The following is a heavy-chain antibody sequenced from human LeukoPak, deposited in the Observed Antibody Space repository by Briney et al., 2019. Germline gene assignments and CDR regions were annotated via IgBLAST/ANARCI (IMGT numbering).Heavy chain of an antibody. Sequence: SETLSLTCAVSGGSISSGGYSWSWIRQPPGKGLEWIGYIYHSGSTYYNPSLKSRVTISVDRSKNQFSLKLSSVTAADTAVYHCARSIAVLLFDYWGQGTLVTVSS. CDR3: ARSIAVLLFDY. CDR1: GGSISSGGYS. D-gene: IGHD6-6*01. V-gene: IGHV4-30-2*01. J-gene: IGHJ4*02. CDR2: IYHSGST.